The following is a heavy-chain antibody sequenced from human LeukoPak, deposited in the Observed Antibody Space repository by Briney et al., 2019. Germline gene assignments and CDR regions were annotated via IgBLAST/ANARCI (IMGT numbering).Heavy chain of an antibody. CDR2: INPTGGST. J-gene: IGHJ5*02. CDR1: GYTFTSYY. V-gene: IGHV1-46*01. Sequence: ASVKVSCKASGYTFTSYYMHWVRQAPGQGLEWMGLINPTGGSTGYAQRFQGRVTMTRDMSTSTDYMELSSLRSEDAAIYYCARDNSVGDNAWWFDPWGQGTLVTVSS. D-gene: IGHD1-26*01. CDR3: ARDNSVGDNAWWFDP.